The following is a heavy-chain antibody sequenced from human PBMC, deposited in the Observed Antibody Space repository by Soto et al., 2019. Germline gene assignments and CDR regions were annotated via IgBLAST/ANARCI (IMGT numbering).Heavy chain of an antibody. J-gene: IGHJ6*02. V-gene: IGHV1-8*01. CDR3: ARGRQWLVRYYYYGMDV. D-gene: IGHD6-19*01. Sequence: QVQLVQSGAEVKKPGASVKVSCKASGYTFTSYDINWVRQATGQGLEWMGWMNPNSGNTGYAQKFQGRVTMTRNTSISTAYMELSSLRSEDTAVYYCARGRQWLVRYYYYGMDVWGQGTTVTVSS. CDR1: GYTFTSYD. CDR2: MNPNSGNT.